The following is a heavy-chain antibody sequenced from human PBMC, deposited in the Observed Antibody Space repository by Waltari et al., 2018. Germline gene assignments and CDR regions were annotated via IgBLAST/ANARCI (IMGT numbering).Heavy chain of an antibody. J-gene: IGHJ5*02. CDR1: GFTFSSYA. D-gene: IGHD2-21*01. CDR2: FSGSDT. Sequence: EVQLLESGGGLAQPGGSLRLSCAASGFTFSSYAMSWVRQVQGKGAERVLGFSGSDTYYADSVKGRFTISRDNSKDTRYLQMNSLRAEDTAIYYCAKDHISRNGDTAIDPWGQGTLVTVSS. CDR3: AKDHISRNGDTAIDP. V-gene: IGHV3-23*01.